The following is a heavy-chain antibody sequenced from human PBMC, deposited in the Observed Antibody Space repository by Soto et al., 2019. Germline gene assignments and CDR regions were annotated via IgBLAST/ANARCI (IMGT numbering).Heavy chain of an antibody. CDR1: EFSFSSYG. CDR3: AKTSSDDYGISAY. D-gene: IGHD4-17*01. V-gene: IGHV3-30*18. J-gene: IGHJ4*02. Sequence: GGSLRLSCAASEFSFSSYGMHWVRQAPGKGLEWVAVISYDGSNKYYADSVKGRFTISRDNSKNTLYLQMNSLRAEDTAVYFFAKTSSDDYGISAYRGQGTLVPVSS. CDR2: ISYDGSNK.